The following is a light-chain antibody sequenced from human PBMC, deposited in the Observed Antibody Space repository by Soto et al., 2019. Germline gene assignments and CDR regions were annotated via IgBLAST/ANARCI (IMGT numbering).Light chain of an antibody. Sequence: EVVLTQSPGMLSLSPGERATLSCRASQSVSSAYLGWYQQRPGQAPRLIMYGTSRRATGIPDRFSGSGSGTDFTLTISRLEPEDFAVYYCQQYGAQPYYFGQGTKLEIK. CDR1: QSVSSAY. J-gene: IGKJ2*01. V-gene: IGKV3-20*01. CDR2: GTS. CDR3: QQYGAQPYY.